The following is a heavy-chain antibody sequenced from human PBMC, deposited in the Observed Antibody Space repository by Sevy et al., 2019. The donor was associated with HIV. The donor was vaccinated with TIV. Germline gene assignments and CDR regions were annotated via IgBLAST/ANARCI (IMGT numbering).Heavy chain of an antibody. CDR1: GFTFSSYA. D-gene: IGHD3-22*01. J-gene: IGHJ4*02. CDR2: ISGSGVST. Sequence: GGSLRLSCAVSGFTFSSYAMNWVRQSPGMGLEWVSGISGSGVSTYYADSVKGRFTISRDNSRNTLYLQINSLRAEDTALYYCAKDLAYDNTYLDFWCQGTLVTVSS. V-gene: IGHV3-23*01. CDR3: AKDLAYDNTYLDF.